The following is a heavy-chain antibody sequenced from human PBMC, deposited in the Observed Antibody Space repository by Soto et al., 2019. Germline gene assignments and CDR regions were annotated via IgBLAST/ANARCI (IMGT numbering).Heavy chain of an antibody. CDR1: GFTFSTHA. J-gene: IGHJ4*02. D-gene: IGHD6-13*01. CDR2: ISYDGTTK. Sequence: QVHLVESGGGVVRPGGSLRLSCAASGFTFSTHAMHWVRQAPGKGLEWVALISYDGTTKYYADSVKGRFTISRDNSKNTLYLQMNSLRGEDMAIYYCARDWPYSSSWYPEYWGQGTLVTVSS. V-gene: IGHV3-30-3*01. CDR3: ARDWPYSSSWYPEY.